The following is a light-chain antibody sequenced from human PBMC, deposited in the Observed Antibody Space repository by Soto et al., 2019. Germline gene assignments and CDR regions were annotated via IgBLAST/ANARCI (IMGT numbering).Light chain of an antibody. Sequence: QPVLTQSPSASASLGASVKLTCTLSSGHSSYALAWHQQQPEKGPRYLMTLNSDGSHSNGDGNPARLSGTRSGAERYLPISRPHSEDEADYYCQTWGPGTLVFGGGTKPTLL. CDR1: SGHSSYA. V-gene: IGLV4-69*01. J-gene: IGLJ2*01. CDR3: QTWGPGTLV. CDR2: LNSDGSH.